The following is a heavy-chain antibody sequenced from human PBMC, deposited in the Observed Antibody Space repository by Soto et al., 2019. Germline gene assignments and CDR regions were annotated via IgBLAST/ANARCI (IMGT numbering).Heavy chain of an antibody. D-gene: IGHD4-17*01. CDR1: GFTFSSYW. CDR2: IKQDGSEK. CDR3: ARVFNGYGDSAFDY. Sequence: PGGSLRLSCAASGFTFSSYWMSWVRQAPGKGLEWVANIKQDGSEKYYVDSVKGRFTISRDNAKNSLYLQMNSLRAEDTAVYYCARVFNGYGDSAFDYWGQGTLVTVSS. V-gene: IGHV3-7*01. J-gene: IGHJ4*02.